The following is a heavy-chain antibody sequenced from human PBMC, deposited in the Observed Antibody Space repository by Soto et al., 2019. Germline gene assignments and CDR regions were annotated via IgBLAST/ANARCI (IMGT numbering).Heavy chain of an antibody. V-gene: IGHV1-2*02. Sequence: ASVKVSCKASGYTFTGYYMHWGRQAPGQGLEWMGWINPNSGGTNYAQKFQGRVTMTRDTSISTAYMELSRLRSDDTAVYYCAREAYIAARPNWFDPWGQGTLVTVSS. J-gene: IGHJ5*02. CDR2: INPNSGGT. CDR1: GYTFTGYY. CDR3: AREAYIAARPNWFDP. D-gene: IGHD6-6*01.